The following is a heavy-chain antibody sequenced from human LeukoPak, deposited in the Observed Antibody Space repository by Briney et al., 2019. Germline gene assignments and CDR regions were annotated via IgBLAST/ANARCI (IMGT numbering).Heavy chain of an antibody. Sequence: GGSLRLSCAASGFTFSSYWMSWVRQAPGKGLEWVANIKQDGSEKYYVDSVKGRFTISRDNAKNSLYLQMNSLRAEDTAVYYCARENSRGYSSSWYSVGAFDIWGQGTMVTVPS. J-gene: IGHJ3*02. CDR3: ARENSRGYSSSWYSVGAFDI. V-gene: IGHV3-7*01. CDR1: GFTFSSYW. D-gene: IGHD6-13*01. CDR2: IKQDGSEK.